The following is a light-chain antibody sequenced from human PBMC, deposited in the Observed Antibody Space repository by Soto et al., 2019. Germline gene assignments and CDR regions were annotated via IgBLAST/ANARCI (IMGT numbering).Light chain of an antibody. V-gene: IGLV2-18*02. J-gene: IGLJ1*01. CDR3: SSYTSSSTYV. Sequence: QSALTQPPSVSGSPGQSVTISCTGTSSDVGSYNRVSWYQQPPGTAPKLMIYDVSNRPSGVPDRFSGSKSGNTASLNISGLQAEDEDDYYCSSYTSSSTYVFGTGNKLTVL. CDR2: DVS. CDR1: SSDVGSYNR.